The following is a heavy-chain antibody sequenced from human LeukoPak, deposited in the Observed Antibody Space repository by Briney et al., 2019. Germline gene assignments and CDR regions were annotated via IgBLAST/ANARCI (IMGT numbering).Heavy chain of an antibody. D-gene: IGHD4-17*01. CDR1: GFTFNTYT. V-gene: IGHV3-48*01. Sequence: GGSLRLSCAASGFTFNTYTMNWVRQAPGKGLEWVSYISGSSGIIDYADSVRGRFTISRDNAKNSLYLQMNSLRAGDTAVYYCARGSTGTRGDYPMDAFDIWGQGTMVTVSS. CDR2: ISGSSGII. CDR3: ARGSTGTRGDYPMDAFDI. J-gene: IGHJ3*02.